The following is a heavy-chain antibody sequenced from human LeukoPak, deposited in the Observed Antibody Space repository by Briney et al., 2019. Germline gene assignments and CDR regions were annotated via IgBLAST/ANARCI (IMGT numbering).Heavy chain of an antibody. D-gene: IGHD2-15*01. J-gene: IGHJ3*02. CDR3: ARYRDSGGRLAFDI. CDR2: IYYSGTT. Sequence: SGTLSLTCTVSGGSISSDGYYWSWIRQLPGKGLEWTGYIYYSGTTYYNPSLESRVTMSVDTSKNQFSLKLSSMTAADTAVYYCARYRDSGGRLAFDIWGQGTMVIVSS. CDR1: GGSISSDGYY. V-gene: IGHV4-31*03.